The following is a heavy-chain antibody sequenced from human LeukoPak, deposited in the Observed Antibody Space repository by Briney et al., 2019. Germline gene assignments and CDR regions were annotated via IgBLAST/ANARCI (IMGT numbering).Heavy chain of an antibody. J-gene: IGHJ4*02. CDR1: GFTFSSHG. CDR2: IRNDGSNK. CDR3: VRDFSWGFDY. D-gene: IGHD7-27*01. Sequence: GGSLRLSCAASGFTFSSHGMHWVRQAPGKGLEWVTFIRNDGSNKYYADAVKGRFTISRDNFENTFSLHMNSLRPEDTAVYYCVRDFSWGFDYWGQGTLVTVSS. V-gene: IGHV3-30*02.